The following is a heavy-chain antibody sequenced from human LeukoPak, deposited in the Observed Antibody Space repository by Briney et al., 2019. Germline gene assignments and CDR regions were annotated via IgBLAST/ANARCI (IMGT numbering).Heavy chain of an antibody. CDR1: GGSISSYY. CDR2: IYYSGST. J-gene: IGHJ6*03. D-gene: IGHD1-26*01. V-gene: IGHV4-59*01. Sequence: KSSETLSLTCTVSGGSISSYYWSWIRQPPGKGLEWIGYIYYSGSTNYNPSLKSRVTISVDTSKNQFSLKLSSVTAADTAVYYCARERAMGASYYYYYYYMDVWGKGTTVTVSS. CDR3: ARERAMGASYYYYYYYMDV.